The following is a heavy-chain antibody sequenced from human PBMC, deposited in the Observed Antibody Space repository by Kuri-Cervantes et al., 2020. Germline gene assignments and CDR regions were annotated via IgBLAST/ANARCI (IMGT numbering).Heavy chain of an antibody. Sequence: ESLKISCTVSGGSISSSSYYWGWIRQPPGKGLEWIGSIYYSGSTYYNPSLKSRVTISVDTSKNQFSLKLSSVTAADTAAYYCARSFSTGHITRRDAFDIWGQGTMVTVSS. D-gene: IGHD3-3*01. CDR3: ARSFSTGHITRRDAFDI. V-gene: IGHV4-39*07. CDR2: IYYSGST. CDR1: GGSISSSSYY. J-gene: IGHJ3*02.